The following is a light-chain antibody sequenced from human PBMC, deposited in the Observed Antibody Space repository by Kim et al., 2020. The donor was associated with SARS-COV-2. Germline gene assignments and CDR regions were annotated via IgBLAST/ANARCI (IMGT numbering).Light chain of an antibody. V-gene: IGKV1-27*01. CDR3: QKCDSAPWT. Sequence: ASEGDRVTITGRASQDISNYLAWFQLKPGKAPKLLIYAASALQPGVPSRFSGSGSGTDFTLTVTSLQPEDVATYYCQKCDSAPWTFGQGTKVEIK. CDR1: QDISNY. CDR2: AAS. J-gene: IGKJ1*01.